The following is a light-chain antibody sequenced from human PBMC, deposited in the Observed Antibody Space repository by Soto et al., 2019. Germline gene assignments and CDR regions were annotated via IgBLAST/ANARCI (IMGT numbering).Light chain of an antibody. V-gene: IGLV1-40*01. J-gene: IGLJ2*01. CDR1: SSNIGARYG. Sequence: QAVVTQPPSISGAPGQRVTISCTGSSSNIGARYGVHWYQQLPGTAPKLLIYVNSNRPSGVPDRFSGSKSGTSASLAITGLQAEDEADYYCQSYDGSLGVVVFGGGTKLTVL. CDR3: QSYDGSLGVVV. CDR2: VNS.